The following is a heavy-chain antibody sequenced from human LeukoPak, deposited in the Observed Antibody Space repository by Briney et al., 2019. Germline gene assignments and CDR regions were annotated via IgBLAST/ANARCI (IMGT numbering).Heavy chain of an antibody. CDR2: IYYSGST. J-gene: IGHJ4*02. V-gene: IGHV4-59*01. Sequence: SETLSLTLTVSGGSISSYYWSWIRQPPGKGLEWIGYIYYSGSTNYNPSLKSRVTISVDTSKNQFSLKLSSVTAADTAVYYCARAGGYGDPIDYWGQGTLVTVSS. CDR3: ARAGGYGDPIDY. CDR1: GGSISSYY. D-gene: IGHD4-17*01.